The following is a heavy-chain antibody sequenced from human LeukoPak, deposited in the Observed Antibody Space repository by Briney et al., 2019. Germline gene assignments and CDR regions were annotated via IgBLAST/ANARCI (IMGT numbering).Heavy chain of an antibody. CDR3: ARDGSARYYFDY. V-gene: IGHV4-59*01. CDR2: IYYSGST. CDR1: GGSISTYY. J-gene: IGHJ4*02. Sequence: PSETLSLTCTVSGGSISTYYWNWIRQPPGKGLEWIGYIYYSGSTNYNPSLKSRVTISVDTSKNQFSLKLSSVPAADTAMYYCARDGSARYYFDYWGQGTLVTVSS.